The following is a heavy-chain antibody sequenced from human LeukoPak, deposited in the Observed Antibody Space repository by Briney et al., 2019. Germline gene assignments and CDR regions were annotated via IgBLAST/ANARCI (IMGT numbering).Heavy chain of an antibody. Sequence: GGSLRLSCVVSGFTFSSSWMSWVRQAPGKGLEWVANIRQDGSEEYYVDSVKGRFSISRDNAKNSLYLQMNSLRAEDTAVYYCAGDTVPSFGWFDPWGQGTLVTVSS. D-gene: IGHD3-3*01. V-gene: IGHV3-7*01. CDR3: AGDTVPSFGWFDP. CDR1: GFTFSSSW. J-gene: IGHJ5*02. CDR2: IRQDGSEE.